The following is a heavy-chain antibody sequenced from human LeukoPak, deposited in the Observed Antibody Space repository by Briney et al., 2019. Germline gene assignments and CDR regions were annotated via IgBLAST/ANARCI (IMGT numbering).Heavy chain of an antibody. D-gene: IGHD3-22*01. V-gene: IGHV1-2*02. CDR2: INPNSGGT. CDR3: ARVYYDSSGYDY. Sequence: ASVKVSCKASGYTFTSYYMHWVRQAPGQGLEWMGWINPNSGGTNYAQKFQGRVTMTRDTSISTAYMELSRLRSDDTAVYYCARVYYDSSGYDYWGQGTLVTVSS. J-gene: IGHJ4*02. CDR1: GYTFTSYY.